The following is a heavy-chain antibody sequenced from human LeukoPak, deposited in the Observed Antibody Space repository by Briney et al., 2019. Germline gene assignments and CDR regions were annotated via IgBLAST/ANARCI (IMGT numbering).Heavy chain of an antibody. D-gene: IGHD5-18*01. Sequence: GGSLRLSCAASGFTVSSNYMSWVRQAPGKGLEWVSVIYSGGSTYYADSVKGRFTISRDNSKNTLYLQMNSLRAEDTAVYYCAKDMNLMYSYGYDYWGQGTLVTVSS. V-gene: IGHV3-53*01. CDR3: AKDMNLMYSYGYDY. CDR1: GFTVSSNY. CDR2: IYSGGST. J-gene: IGHJ4*02.